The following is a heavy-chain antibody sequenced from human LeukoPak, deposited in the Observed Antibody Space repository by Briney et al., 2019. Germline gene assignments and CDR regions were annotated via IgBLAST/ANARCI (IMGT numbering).Heavy chain of an antibody. V-gene: IGHV3-23*01. D-gene: IGHD2-15*01. CDR3: AKDVCNGAGCHFFDY. CDR2: VSDGAGRT. Sequence: GGSLRLSCAASGFTFDNYAMSWVRQAPGKGLEWASGVSDGAGRTSYADSVTGRFTISRDNARRILYLQMNSLRAEDTAVYYCAKDVCNGAGCHFFDYWGQGTVVTVSS. CDR1: GFTFDNYA. J-gene: IGHJ4*02.